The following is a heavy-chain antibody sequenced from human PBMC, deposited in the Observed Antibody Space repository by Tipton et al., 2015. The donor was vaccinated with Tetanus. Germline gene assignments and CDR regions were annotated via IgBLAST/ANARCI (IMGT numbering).Heavy chain of an antibody. V-gene: IGHV3-53*01. Sequence: GSLRLSCAASGFSVSNNYMSWVRQAPGKGLEWVSVIYIGGSIYYADPVKGRFSISRDNSKNTVYLQMNSLRDEDTAVYYCAKDPASRGWFDPWGQGTLVSVSS. J-gene: IGHJ5*02. CDR2: IYIGGSI. CDR3: AKDPASRGWFDP. CDR1: GFSVSNNY.